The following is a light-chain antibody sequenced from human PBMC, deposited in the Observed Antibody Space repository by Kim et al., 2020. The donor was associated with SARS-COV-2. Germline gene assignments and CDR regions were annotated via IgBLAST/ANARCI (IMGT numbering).Light chain of an antibody. J-gene: IGKJ3*01. CDR2: DAS. Sequence: SLSPGERATLSCRSSQRLRNNLGWYQQKAGQAPRLLFYDASNRATGVPARFSGSGSGTDFTLTISNLEPEDSAVYYCQQRDSWPLTFGPGTKVDIK. V-gene: IGKV3-11*01. CDR3: QQRDSWPLT. CDR1: QRLRNN.